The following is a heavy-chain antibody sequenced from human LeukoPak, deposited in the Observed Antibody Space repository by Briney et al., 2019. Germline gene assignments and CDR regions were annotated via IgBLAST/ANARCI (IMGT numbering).Heavy chain of an antibody. CDR3: ARSYDSSGYYYLLY. D-gene: IGHD3-22*01. CDR1: GFTFDDYG. Sequence: GGSLRLSCAASGFTFDDYGMSWVRQAPGKGLEWVSGINWNGGSTGYADSVKGRFTISRDNAKNSLYLQMNSLRAEDTALYYCARSYDSSGYYYLLYWGQGTLVTVSS. CDR2: INWNGGST. V-gene: IGHV3-20*04. J-gene: IGHJ4*02.